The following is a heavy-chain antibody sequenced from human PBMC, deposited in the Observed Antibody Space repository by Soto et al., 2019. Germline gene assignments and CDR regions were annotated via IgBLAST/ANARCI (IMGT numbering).Heavy chain of an antibody. Sequence: QVQLVESGGGVVQPGRSLRLSCAVSGFTVNTYGMHWVRQAPGKGLEWVAVISRDGGTKFYADSVKGRFTISRDNSRNTLFLEMNSLRGDDMAVYYCIGEVASGYWGQGTLVTISS. D-gene: IGHD2-21*01. CDR2: ISRDGGTK. V-gene: IGHV3-30*03. J-gene: IGHJ4*02. CDR3: IGEVASGY. CDR1: GFTVNTYG.